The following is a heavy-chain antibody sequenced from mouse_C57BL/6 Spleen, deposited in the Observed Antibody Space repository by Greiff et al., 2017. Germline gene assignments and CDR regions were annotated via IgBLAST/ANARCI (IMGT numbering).Heavy chain of an antibody. V-gene: IGHV1-82*01. Sequence: QVQLQQSGPELVKPGASVKISCKASGYAFSSSWMNWVKQRPGKGLEWIGRIYPGDGDTNYNGKFKGKATLTADKSSSTAYMQLSSLTSEDSAVYFCAKFDYDYRDFSYWGQGTLVTVSA. CDR1: GYAFSSSW. CDR2: IYPGDGDT. J-gene: IGHJ3*01. D-gene: IGHD2-4*01. CDR3: AKFDYDYRDFSY.